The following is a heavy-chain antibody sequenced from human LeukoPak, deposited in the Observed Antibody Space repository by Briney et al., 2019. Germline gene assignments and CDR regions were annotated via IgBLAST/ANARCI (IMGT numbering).Heavy chain of an antibody. CDR1: GFTFSSYA. D-gene: IGHD3-16*01. CDR2: ISGSGGST. J-gene: IGHJ3*02. Sequence: PGGSLRLSCAASGFTFSSYAMSWVRQAPGKGLEWVSAISGSGGSTYYADSVKGRFTISRDNSKNTLYLQMNSLRAEDTAVYYCAKDRLRLRGTRGAFDIWGQGTMVTVSS. V-gene: IGHV3-23*01. CDR3: AKDRLRLRGTRGAFDI.